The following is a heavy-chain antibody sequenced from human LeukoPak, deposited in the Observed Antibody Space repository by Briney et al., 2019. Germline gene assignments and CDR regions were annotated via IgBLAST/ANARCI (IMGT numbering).Heavy chain of an antibody. CDR3: AGSRGSGSYYRRYYYYGMDV. Sequence: SETLSLTCAVSGSSISSGYYWGWIRQPPGTGLEWIGSIYHSGSTYYNPSLKSRVTISVDTSKNQFSLKLSSVTAADTAVYYCAGSRGSGSYYRRYYYYGMDVWGKGTTVTVSS. V-gene: IGHV4-38-2*01. D-gene: IGHD3-10*01. J-gene: IGHJ6*04. CDR2: IYHSGST. CDR1: GSSISSGYY.